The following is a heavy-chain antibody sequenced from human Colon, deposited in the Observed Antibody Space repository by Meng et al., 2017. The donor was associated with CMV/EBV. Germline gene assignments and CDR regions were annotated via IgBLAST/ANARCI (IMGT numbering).Heavy chain of an antibody. D-gene: IGHD3-10*01. CDR1: GFTFRDYA. CDR2: ISSGGNT. V-gene: IGHV3-NL1*01. Sequence: GGSLRLSCTASGFTFRDYAMHWVRQAPGKGLECVSVISSGGNTNYADSVKGRFTISRDNSKNTLYLQMNSLRAEDTAVYYCARDGYYGAWGQGTLVTVSS. CDR3: ARDGYYGA. J-gene: IGHJ5*02.